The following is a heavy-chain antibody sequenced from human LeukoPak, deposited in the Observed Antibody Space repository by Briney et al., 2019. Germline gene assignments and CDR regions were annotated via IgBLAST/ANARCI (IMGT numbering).Heavy chain of an antibody. Sequence: GGSLRLSCAASGFTVSSYSMNWVRQAPGKGLEWVSSISSSSSYIYYADSVKGRFTISRDNAKNSLYLQMNSLRAEDTAVYYCARDLKAAAGTLDYWGQGTLVTVSS. D-gene: IGHD6-13*01. CDR3: ARDLKAAAGTLDY. J-gene: IGHJ4*02. CDR2: ISSSSSYI. CDR1: GFTVSSYS. V-gene: IGHV3-21*01.